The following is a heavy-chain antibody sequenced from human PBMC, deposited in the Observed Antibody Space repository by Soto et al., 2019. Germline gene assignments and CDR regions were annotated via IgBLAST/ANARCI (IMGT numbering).Heavy chain of an antibody. CDR1: GFTFDSHT. CDR2: ISFDGSLK. V-gene: IGHV3-30*04. Sequence: QVQLVESGGGVVQPGRSLRLSCAASGFTFDSHTMHWVRQAPGKGLEWVALISFDGSLKYDADSVKGRFTISRDKFKNTLFLEMNSLRAEDTGVYYCARTYSSSWNYFDYWGQGTLVTVSS. D-gene: IGHD6-13*01. J-gene: IGHJ4*02. CDR3: ARTYSSSWNYFDY.